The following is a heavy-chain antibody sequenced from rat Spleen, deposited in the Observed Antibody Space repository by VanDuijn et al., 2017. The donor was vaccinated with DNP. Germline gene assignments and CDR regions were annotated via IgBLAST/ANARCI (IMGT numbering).Heavy chain of an antibody. CDR3: VREDYYSGDWYFDF. D-gene: IGHD1-1*01. Sequence: EVQLVETGGGLVQPGRSLKLSCVASGFTFSSYWMYWIRQAPTKGLEWVASITTGGSNTYYRDSVQGRFTVSRDNARTTQYLQMDSLRSEDTATYYCVREDYYSGDWYFDFWGPGTMVTVSS. J-gene: IGHJ1*01. CDR1: GFTFSSYW. CDR2: ITTGGSNT. V-gene: IGHV5S13*01.